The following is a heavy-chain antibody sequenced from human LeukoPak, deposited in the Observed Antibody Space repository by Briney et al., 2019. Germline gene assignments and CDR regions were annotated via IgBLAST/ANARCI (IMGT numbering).Heavy chain of an antibody. CDR1: GGSFTTYY. V-gene: IGHV4-4*07. Sequence: ASETLPLTCTVAGGSFTTYYWSWIRQPAGRGLEWIGHIDSSGTTNYNPSLKSRVTMSTDPSKNPFSLKLSSVTAADTAIYYCARDAKYYYGSRTFFFYEHWGQGTLLTVSS. CDR3: ARDAKYYYGSRTFFFYEH. J-gene: IGHJ4*02. CDR2: IDSSGTT. D-gene: IGHD3-10*01.